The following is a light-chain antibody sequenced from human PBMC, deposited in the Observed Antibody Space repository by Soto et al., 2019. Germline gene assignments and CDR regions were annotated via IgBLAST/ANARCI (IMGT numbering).Light chain of an antibody. CDR1: QGIRDE. V-gene: IGKV1-6*01. J-gene: IGKJ1*01. CDR2: AAS. Sequence: AIQMTQSPSSLSASVGDRVTITCRASQGIRDELGWYQQKAGKAPNLLISAASRLQSGVPSRFSGRGSGTDFTLTISSLQPEDFATYYCLQDYDYPRTFGHGTKVDIK. CDR3: LQDYDYPRT.